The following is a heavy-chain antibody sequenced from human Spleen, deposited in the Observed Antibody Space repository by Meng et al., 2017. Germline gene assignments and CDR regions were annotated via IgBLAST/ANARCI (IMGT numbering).Heavy chain of an antibody. CDR3: AGSNSRYYFDF. CDR1: GHTFTSYY. V-gene: IGHV1-46*01. J-gene: IGHJ4*02. CDR2: ISPSGDSA. Sequence: QVQLGKSGAEWKKPGASVKVSCKASGHTFTSYYVHWVRQAPRQGLEWMGIISPSGDSASYTGNFQGRVTITWDTSTSTVYMELSSLRSEDTALYYCAGSNSRYYFDFWGQGTLVTVSS. D-gene: IGHD4-11*01.